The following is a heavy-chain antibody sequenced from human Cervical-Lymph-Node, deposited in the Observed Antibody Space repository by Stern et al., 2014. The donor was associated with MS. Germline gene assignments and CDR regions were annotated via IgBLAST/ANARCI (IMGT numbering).Heavy chain of an antibody. Sequence: QVQLVQSGNEVKKPGASVKVSCPLSGNTLTGLSIHWVRQIPGKVLEWLGGFDHDAGEMIVAQKYQGSVTMTEDTSADTVYMELSILRSKDTAVYYGATDIGHLLAPGGKWLFDLWGRGTLVTVSS. CDR3: ATDIGHLLAPGGKWLFDL. CDR2: FDHDAGEM. CDR1: GNTLTGLS. J-gene: IGHJ2*01. D-gene: IGHD5-12*01. V-gene: IGHV1-24*01.